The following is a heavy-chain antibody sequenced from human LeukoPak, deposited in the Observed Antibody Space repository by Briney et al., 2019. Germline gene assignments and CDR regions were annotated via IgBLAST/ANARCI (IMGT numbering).Heavy chain of an antibody. CDR1: GGSISSYY. J-gene: IGHJ4*02. V-gene: IGHV4-59*08. CDR2: IYYSGST. Sequence: PSETLSLTCTVSGGSISSYYWSWIRQPPGKGLEWIGYIYYSGSTNYNPSLKSRVTISVDTSKNQFSLKLSSVTAADTAVYYCARRPIVGSRSFDYWGQGTLVTVSS. CDR3: ARRPIVGSRSFDY. D-gene: IGHD1-26*01.